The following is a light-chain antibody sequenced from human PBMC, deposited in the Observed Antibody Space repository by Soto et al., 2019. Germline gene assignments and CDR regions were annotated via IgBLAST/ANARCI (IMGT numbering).Light chain of an antibody. CDR3: QQCRNWPLT. CDR1: QNVYNN. V-gene: IGKV3-15*01. CDR2: DAS. J-gene: IGKJ4*01. Sequence: EIVMAHSPATLSVSPGEGATHSCKASQNVYNNLAWYQQRPGQPPRLLIYDASTRATGISARFSGSGYGTEFTLTISSLQSEDFAVYFCQQCRNWPLTFGGGTKV.